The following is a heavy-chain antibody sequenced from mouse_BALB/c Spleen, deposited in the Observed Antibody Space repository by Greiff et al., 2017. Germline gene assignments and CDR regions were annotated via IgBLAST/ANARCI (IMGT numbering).Heavy chain of an antibody. V-gene: IGHV1S56*01. CDR2: IYPGDGST. Sequence: VKLMESGPELVKPGASVKMSCKASGYTFTSYYIHWVKQRPGQGLEWIGWIYPGDGSTKYNEKFKGKTTLTADKSSSTAYMLLSSLTSEDSAIYFCARRDAWFAYWGQGTLVTVSA. CDR3: ARRDAWFAY. CDR1: GYTFTSYY. J-gene: IGHJ3*01.